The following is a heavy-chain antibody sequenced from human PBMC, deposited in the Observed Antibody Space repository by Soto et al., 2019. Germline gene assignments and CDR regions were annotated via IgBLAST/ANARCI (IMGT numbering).Heavy chain of an antibody. CDR2: ISSSSSYI. Sequence: GGSLSLSCAASGFTFSSYGMNWVRQAPGKGLEWVSSISSSSSYIYYADSVKGRSTISRDNAKNSLYLQMNSLRAEDTAVYYCARDGRLITMVQYYYYYMDVWGKGTTVTVSS. D-gene: IGHD3-10*01. V-gene: IGHV3-21*01. CDR3: ARDGRLITMVQYYYYYMDV. J-gene: IGHJ6*03. CDR1: GFTFSSYG.